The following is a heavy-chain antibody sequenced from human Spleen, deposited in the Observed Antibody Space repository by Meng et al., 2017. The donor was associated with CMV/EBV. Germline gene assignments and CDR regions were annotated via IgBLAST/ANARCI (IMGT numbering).Heavy chain of an antibody. CDR2: ISDRGTVI. J-gene: IGHJ4*02. CDR1: GFTFSSYA. Sequence: GESLKISCAASGFTFSSYAMNWVRQAPGKGLEWVSSISDRGTVIHYADSVRGRFTLSRDNAKSSLSLQMNSLRVEDTAVYYCARHRYGGPTSWPYFDYWGQGTLVTVSS. V-gene: IGHV3-21*01. CDR3: ARHRYGGPTSWPYFDY. D-gene: IGHD4-23*01.